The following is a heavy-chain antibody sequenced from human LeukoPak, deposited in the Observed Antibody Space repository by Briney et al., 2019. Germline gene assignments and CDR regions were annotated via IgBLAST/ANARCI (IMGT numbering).Heavy chain of an antibody. CDR3: VRVSATDNYYYYMDV. CDR1: GFTFSSYD. CDR2: IGTAGDT. Sequence: GGSLRLSCAASGFTFSSYDMHWVRQATGKGLEWVSAIGTAGDTYYPGSVKGRFTISRDNAKNSLYLQMNSLKSEDTALYYCVRVSATDNYYYYMDVWGKGTTVTVSS. V-gene: IGHV3-13*01. J-gene: IGHJ6*03. D-gene: IGHD5-24*01.